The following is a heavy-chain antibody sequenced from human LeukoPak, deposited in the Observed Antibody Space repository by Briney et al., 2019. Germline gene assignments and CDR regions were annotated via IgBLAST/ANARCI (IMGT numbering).Heavy chain of an antibody. CDR2: IKQDGSEK. CDR1: GFTFSRYW. D-gene: IGHD3-22*01. J-gene: IGHJ4*02. Sequence: GGSLRLSCAASGFTFSRYWMTWVRQAPGKGLEWVANIKQDGSEKYYVDSVKGRFTISRDNAKNSLYLLMNSLRTEDTAVYYCAATYYYDGSGDYWGQGTLVTVSS. CDR3: AATYYYDGSGDY. V-gene: IGHV3-7*02.